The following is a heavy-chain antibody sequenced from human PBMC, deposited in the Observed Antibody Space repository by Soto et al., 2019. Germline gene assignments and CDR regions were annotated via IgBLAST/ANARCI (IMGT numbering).Heavy chain of an antibody. J-gene: IGHJ4*02. CDR2: INEDGGIT. CDR1: GFTFSRYW. CDR3: ARDRFAWSDN. V-gene: IGHV3-74*01. Sequence: EVQLVESGGGLVQPGGSLRVSCADSGFTFSRYWMHWVRQAPGKGLVWVSRINEDGGITSYADFVKGRFTISRDNAKNTLYLQMNILRVEDTAVYYCARDRFAWSDNWGQGTLVTVSS. D-gene: IGHD3-9*01.